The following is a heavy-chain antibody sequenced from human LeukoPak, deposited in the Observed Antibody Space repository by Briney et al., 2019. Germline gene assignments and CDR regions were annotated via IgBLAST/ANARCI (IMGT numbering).Heavy chain of an antibody. CDR3: ARGGNHGDYWYFDL. V-gene: IGHV3-11*01. CDR1: GFTFSDYY. J-gene: IGHJ2*01. CDR2: LSSGGNSI. Sequence: GGSLRLSCAASGFTFSDYYMIWIRQAPGKGLERISYLSSGGNSIYYADSVKGRFTISRDNAKNSLPLQMNSLRVEDTAVYYCARGGNHGDYWYFDLWGRGTLVTVSS. D-gene: IGHD4-17*01.